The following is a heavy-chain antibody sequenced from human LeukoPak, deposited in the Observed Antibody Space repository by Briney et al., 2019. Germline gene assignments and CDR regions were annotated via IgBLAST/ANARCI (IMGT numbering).Heavy chain of an antibody. J-gene: IGHJ3*02. V-gene: IGHV1-2*06. Sequence: ASVKVSCKASGYTFTGYYMHWVRQAPGQGLEWMGRINPNSGGTNYAQKFQGRVTMTRDTSISTAYMELSRLRSDGTAVYYCARDEHGGAFDIWGQGTMVTVSS. D-gene: IGHD4-23*01. CDR2: INPNSGGT. CDR1: GYTFTGYY. CDR3: ARDEHGGAFDI.